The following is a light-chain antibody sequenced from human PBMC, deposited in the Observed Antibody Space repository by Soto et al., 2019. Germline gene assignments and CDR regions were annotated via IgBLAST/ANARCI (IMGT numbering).Light chain of an antibody. V-gene: IGKV1-17*01. CDR2: VAS. CDR1: QNIINY. Sequence: DIQMTQSPSSLSASVGDRVTITCRASQNIINYLNWYQQKPGKAPQLLIYVASRLESGVPSRFSGSGSGTEFTLTISSLQPEDFATYYCQGHSTYPRTFGPGTKVDIK. J-gene: IGKJ1*01. CDR3: QGHSTYPRT.